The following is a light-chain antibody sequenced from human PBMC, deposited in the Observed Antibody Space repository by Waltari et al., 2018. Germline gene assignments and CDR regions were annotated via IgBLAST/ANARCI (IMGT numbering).Light chain of an antibody. CDR1: QSVSSN. J-gene: IGKJ1*01. CDR3: QQYNNWPRT. V-gene: IGKV3-15*01. Sequence: EIVMTQSPATLSVSPGERATLSCRASQSVSSNLAWYHQKPGQAPRLLIYGASTRATGISARLSGIGSGTDFTLTISSLQSEDFAVYYCQQYNNWPRTFGQGTKVEIK. CDR2: GAS.